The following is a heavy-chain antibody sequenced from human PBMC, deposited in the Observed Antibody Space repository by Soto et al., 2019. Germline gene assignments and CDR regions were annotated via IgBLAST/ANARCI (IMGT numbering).Heavy chain of an antibody. CDR2: VIPLLDAS. CDR1: GVAFSNYT. CDR3: ASGKSQMTQDRMGFYYYMDV. D-gene: IGHD2-15*01. J-gene: IGHJ6*03. Sequence: QVQPVQSGAEVKKPGSSVRISCTASGVAFSNYTFTWVRRAPGQGLEWMGRVIPLLDASNYAEKFQDRVTITADRSTSTAYMELSGLKSEDSAIYYCASGKSQMTQDRMGFYYYMDVWGKGTTVTVSS. V-gene: IGHV1-69*08.